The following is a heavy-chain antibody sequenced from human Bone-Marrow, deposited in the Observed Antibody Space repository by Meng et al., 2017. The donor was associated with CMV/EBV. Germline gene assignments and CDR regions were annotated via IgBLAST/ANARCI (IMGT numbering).Heavy chain of an antibody. CDR3: ARRLPYSSGRTVDY. CDR2: INHSGST. D-gene: IGHD6-19*01. CDR1: GGSISSSSYY. J-gene: IGHJ4*02. V-gene: IGHV4-39*07. Sequence: SETLSLTCTVSGGSISSSSYYWGWIRQPPGKGLEWIGEINHSGSTNYNPSLKSRVTISVDTSKNQFSLKLNSVTAADTAVYYCARRLPYSSGRTVDYWGQGTLVTVSS.